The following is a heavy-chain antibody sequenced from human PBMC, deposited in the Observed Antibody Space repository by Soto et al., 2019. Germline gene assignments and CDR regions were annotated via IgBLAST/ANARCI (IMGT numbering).Heavy chain of an antibody. CDR2: VHYSGNT. V-gene: IGHV4-38-2*02. D-gene: IGHD2-15*01. CDR1: GYSISSGYH. Sequence: SGTLSPTCTVSGYSISSGYHWAWIRQPPGKGLEWLGSVHYSGNTYYNPSLKSQLTISVDKSKNQFSLNLSSVTAADTAVYYCARQDRVVAEGRWFDPWGQGPRVTGS. CDR3: ARQDRVVAEGRWFDP. J-gene: IGHJ5*02.